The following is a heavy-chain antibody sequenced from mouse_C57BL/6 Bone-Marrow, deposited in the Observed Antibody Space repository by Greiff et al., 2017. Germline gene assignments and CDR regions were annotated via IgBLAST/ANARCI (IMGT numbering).Heavy chain of an antibody. D-gene: IGHD2-2*01. CDR2: IDPEDGDT. J-gene: IGHJ3*01. V-gene: IGHV14-1*01. Sequence: EVQLQQSGAELVRPGASVKLSCTASGFNIKDYYMHWVKQRPEQGLEWIGRIDPEDGDTEYAPKFQGKATMTAHTSSNTAYLQLSSLTSEDTAVYYCTTRLQAWFAYWGQGTLVTVSA. CDR3: TTRLQAWFAY. CDR1: GFNIKDYY.